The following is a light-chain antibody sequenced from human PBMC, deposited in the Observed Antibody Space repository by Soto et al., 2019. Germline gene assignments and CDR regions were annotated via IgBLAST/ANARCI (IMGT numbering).Light chain of an antibody. J-gene: IGKJ1*01. V-gene: IGKV4-1*01. CDR2: WAS. Sequence: DIVMTQSPDSLAFPVGKRPTFNCKSSQSIFTSSKNKYYLAWYQQKSGQPPKLLIYWASLRESGVPDRFTGSGSGTDFTLTISSLQAEDVAVYYCQQYFTSPWTFGQGTKVEI. CDR3: QQYFTSPWT. CDR1: QSIFTSSKNKYY.